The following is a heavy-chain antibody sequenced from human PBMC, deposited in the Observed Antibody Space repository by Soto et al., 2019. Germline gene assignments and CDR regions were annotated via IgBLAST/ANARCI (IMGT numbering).Heavy chain of an antibody. V-gene: IGHV4-34*01. J-gene: IGHJ5*02. CDR2: INHSGST. CDR3: ARSPLRRDWFDP. CDR1: GGSFSGCY. Sequence: SETLSLTCAVYGGSFSGCYWSWIRQPPGKGLEWIGEINHSGSTNYNPSLKSRVTISVDTSKNQFSLKLSSVTAADTAVYYCARSPLRRDWFDPWGQGTLVTVSS. D-gene: IGHD4-17*01.